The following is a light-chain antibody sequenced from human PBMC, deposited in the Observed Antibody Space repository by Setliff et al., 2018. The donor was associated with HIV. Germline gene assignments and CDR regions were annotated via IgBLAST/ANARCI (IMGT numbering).Light chain of an antibody. V-gene: IGLV2-14*02. J-gene: IGLJ1*01. CDR1: SSDVGIYNL. Sequence: TQPASVSGSPGQSIAISCTGTSSDVGIYNLVSWYQHHPGKAPKLIIYEVNKRPSGVSNRFSGSKSGNTASLSISELRAEDETDYYCTSYTGSNTRVFGTGTKGTVL. CDR3: TSYTGSNTRV. CDR2: EVN.